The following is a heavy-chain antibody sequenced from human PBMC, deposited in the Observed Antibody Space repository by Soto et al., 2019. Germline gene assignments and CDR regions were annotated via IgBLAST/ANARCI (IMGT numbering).Heavy chain of an antibody. V-gene: IGHV1-69*13. J-gene: IGHJ6*02. CDR1: GGTFSSYA. CDR3: ARVVLRWVGSTPHYYYGMYG. CDR2: IIPIFGTA. D-gene: IGHD3-3*01. Sequence: SVKVSCKASGGTFSSYAISWVRQAPGQGLEWMGGIIPIFGTANYAQKFQGRVTITADESTSTAYMELSSLRSEDTAVYYCARVVLRWVGSTPHYYYGMYGCGQGTTVTVSS.